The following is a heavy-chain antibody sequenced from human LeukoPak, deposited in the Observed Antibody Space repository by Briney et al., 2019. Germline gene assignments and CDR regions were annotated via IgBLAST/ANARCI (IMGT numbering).Heavy chain of an antibody. V-gene: IGHV1-69*05. CDR3: ARGQQLVTYWSFDL. D-gene: IGHD6-6*01. J-gene: IGHJ2*01. CDR1: GGTFSSYA. Sequence: SVKVSCKASGGTFSSYAISWVRQAPGQGLEWMGGIIPIFGTANYAQKFQGRVTITTDESTSTAYMELSSLRSEDTAVYYCARGQQLVTYWSFDLWGRGTLVTVSS. CDR2: IIPIFGTA.